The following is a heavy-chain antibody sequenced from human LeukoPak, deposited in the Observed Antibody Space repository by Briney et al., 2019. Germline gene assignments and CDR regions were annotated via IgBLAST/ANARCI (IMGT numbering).Heavy chain of an antibody. V-gene: IGHV3-66*01. J-gene: IGHJ4*02. D-gene: IGHD3-10*01. CDR2: IYIVCTT. CDR3: TRAGLWTYGFQDY. CDR1: GFTVSTYC. Sequence: PGGSLRLSCAASGFTVSTYCINWVRQAPGKGLDGVSIIYIVCTTYYADSVKGRFTISRDDSKSTLYLQMNSLTAEDTAVYYCTRAGLWTYGFQDYWGQGVLVTVSS.